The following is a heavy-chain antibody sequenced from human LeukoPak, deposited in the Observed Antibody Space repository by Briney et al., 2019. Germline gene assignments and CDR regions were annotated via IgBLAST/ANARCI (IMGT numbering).Heavy chain of an antibody. D-gene: IGHD1/OR15-1a*01. CDR3: AFNNNFKY. CDR2: IKYDGSEK. CDR1: GLSFSGQW. Sequence: GGSLRLSCTASGLSFSGQWMNWVRHPPGQGLEWVANIKYDGSEKYYVDSVKGRFTISREDAKNSLSLQMDSVRPEDTAVYYCAFNNNFKYWGQGTLVIVSS. V-gene: IGHV3-7*01. J-gene: IGHJ4*02.